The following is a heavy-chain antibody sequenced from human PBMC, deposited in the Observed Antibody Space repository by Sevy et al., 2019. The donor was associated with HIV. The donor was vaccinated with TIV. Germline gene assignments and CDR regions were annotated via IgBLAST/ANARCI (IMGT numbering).Heavy chain of an antibody. CDR3: ARDLPPSATTVAHFDH. CDR1: GFTFSSYE. V-gene: IGHV3-48*03. CDR2: ISNSGTTI. D-gene: IGHD4-17*01. Sequence: GGSLRLSCAASGFTFSSYEMNWVRQAPGKGLEWVSYISNSGTTISYSDSVRGLFTISRDNARNSLYLQMNSLRVEDTAVYYCARDLPPSATTVAHFDHWGQGTLVTVSS. J-gene: IGHJ4*02.